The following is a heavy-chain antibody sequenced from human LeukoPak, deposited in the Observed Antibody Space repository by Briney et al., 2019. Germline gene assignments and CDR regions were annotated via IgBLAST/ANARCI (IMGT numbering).Heavy chain of an antibody. J-gene: IGHJ4*02. CDR2: IKQDGSEN. D-gene: IGHD3-22*01. V-gene: IGHV3-7*03. CDR3: VKGAGYYYDSRFDY. CDR1: GFTFSGYW. Sequence: GGSLRLSCAASGFTFSGYWMSWVRQAPGKGLEWVANIKQDGSENYYVDSVKGRFIISRDNAKNCLYLQMNSLRAEDTALCYCVKGAGYYYDSRFDYWGQGTLVTVSS.